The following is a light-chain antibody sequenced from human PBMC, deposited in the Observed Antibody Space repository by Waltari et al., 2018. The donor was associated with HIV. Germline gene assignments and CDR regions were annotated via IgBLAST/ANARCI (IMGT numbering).Light chain of an antibody. J-gene: IGLJ3*02. Sequence: QSALTQPASVSGSPGQSLTISCTGPSSHVVCYYSVFWYQHLPGKAPKLMIYEVTNRPSGVSDRFSGSKSGNTASLTISGLQAEDEADYYCSSYTTDSTLVFGAGTKLTVL. CDR2: EVT. CDR1: SSHVVCYYS. CDR3: SSYTTDSTLV. V-gene: IGLV2-14*01.